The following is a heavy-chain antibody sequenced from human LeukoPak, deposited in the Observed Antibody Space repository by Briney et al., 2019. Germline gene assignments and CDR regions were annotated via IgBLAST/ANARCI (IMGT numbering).Heavy chain of an antibody. CDR2: ISSSSSYT. J-gene: IGHJ4*02. CDR3: ARNILNCSGGSCYSYYFDY. V-gene: IGHV3-11*06. D-gene: IGHD2-15*01. Sequence: GGSLRLSCAASGFTFSDYYMSWIRQAPGKGLEWVSYISSSSSYTNYADSVKGRFTISRDNAKNSLYLQMNSLRAEDTAVYSCARNILNCSGGSCYSYYFDYWGQGTLVTVSS. CDR1: GFTFSDYY.